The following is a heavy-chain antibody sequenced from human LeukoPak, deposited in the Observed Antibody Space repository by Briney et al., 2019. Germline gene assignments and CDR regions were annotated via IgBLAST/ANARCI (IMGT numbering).Heavy chain of an antibody. D-gene: IGHD3-22*01. Sequence: PGGSLRLSCAASGFTFSSYAMSGVRQAPGKGLEWVSAISGSGGSTYYADSVKGRFTISRDNSKNTLYLQMNSLRAEDTAVYYCAKDYPTMIVVVPDAFDIWGQGTMVTVSS. CDR2: ISGSGGST. CDR1: GFTFSSYA. V-gene: IGHV3-23*01. CDR3: AKDYPTMIVVVPDAFDI. J-gene: IGHJ3*02.